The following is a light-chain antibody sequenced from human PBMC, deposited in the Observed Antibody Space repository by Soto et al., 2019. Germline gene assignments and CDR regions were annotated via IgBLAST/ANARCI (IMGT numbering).Light chain of an antibody. CDR3: CYDTRNNTWV. V-gene: IGLV2-14*01. J-gene: IGLJ3*02. CDR1: STDIGGYNY. CDR2: YVS. Sequence: QSALTQPASVSGSPGQSITISCTGTSTDIGGYNYVSWYQQYPGKAPKLMIYYVSNRPSGLSNRFSSSKSSNAASLTISGLQAEDESDYYGCYDTRNNTWVFGGGTKLTVL.